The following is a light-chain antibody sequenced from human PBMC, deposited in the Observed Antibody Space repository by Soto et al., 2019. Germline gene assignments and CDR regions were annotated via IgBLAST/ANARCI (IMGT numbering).Light chain of an antibody. V-gene: IGKV3-15*01. CDR2: GAS. J-gene: IGKJ5*01. Sequence: EIVMTPSQATLSVSPGEIATLSFSSSQSVSSNLAWYQQKPGQAPRLLIYGASTRATAIPARFSGSGSGTEFTLTISRLKSEDFALYYCQQYDKWPPINFGQGTRLEIK. CDR3: QQYDKWPPIN. CDR1: QSVSSN.